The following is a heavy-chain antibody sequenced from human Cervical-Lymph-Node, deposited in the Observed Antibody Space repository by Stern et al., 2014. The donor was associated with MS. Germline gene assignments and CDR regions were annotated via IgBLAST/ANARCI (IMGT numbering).Heavy chain of an antibody. D-gene: IGHD4-17*01. V-gene: IGHV4-39*01. CDR1: GGSISSTSYF. CDR3: ARLPDYGASLDY. CDR2: IYHSGTT. Sequence: QVQLVQSGPGLVKPSETLSLTCTVSGGSISSTSYFWGWIRQPPRQGLEWIGSIYHSGTTYYTPPQKGRFSLSVATPKSLFPLKLGSVTAADTAVYFCARLPDYGASLDYWGQGSLVTVSS. J-gene: IGHJ4*02.